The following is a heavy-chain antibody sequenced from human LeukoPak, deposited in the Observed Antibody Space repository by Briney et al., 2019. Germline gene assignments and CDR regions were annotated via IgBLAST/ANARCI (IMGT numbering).Heavy chain of an antibody. Sequence: PSETLSLTCTVSGGSISSYYWSWIRQPPGKGLEWIGEINHSGSTNYNPSLKSRVTISVDTSKNQFSLKLSSVTAADTAVYYCARLEDYDFWSNSPYDAFDIWGQGTMVTVSS. J-gene: IGHJ3*02. CDR3: ARLEDYDFWSNSPYDAFDI. D-gene: IGHD3-3*01. CDR2: INHSGST. CDR1: GGSISSYY. V-gene: IGHV4-34*01.